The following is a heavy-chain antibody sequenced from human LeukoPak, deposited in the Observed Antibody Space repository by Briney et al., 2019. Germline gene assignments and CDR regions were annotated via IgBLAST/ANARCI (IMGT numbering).Heavy chain of an antibody. CDR1: GFSFKNYA. D-gene: IGHD5-18*01. CDR3: ARQLDTAMVSPPDY. V-gene: IGHV3-30-3*01. Sequence: GGSLRLSCAASGFSFKNYAMHWVRQAPGKGLEWVAVISYDGSDKYYADSVKGRFTISRDNSKNTLYLQMNSLRAEDTAVYYCARQLDTAMVSPPDYWGQGTLVTVSS. CDR2: ISYDGSDK. J-gene: IGHJ4*02.